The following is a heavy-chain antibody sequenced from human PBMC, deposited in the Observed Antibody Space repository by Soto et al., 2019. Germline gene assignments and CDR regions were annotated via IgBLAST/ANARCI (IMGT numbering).Heavy chain of an antibody. V-gene: IGHV4-34*01. Sequence: ASETLSLTCAVYGGSFSGYYWSWIRQPPGKGLEWIGEINHSGSTNYNPSLKSRVTISVDTSKNQFSLKLSSVTAADTAVYYCARYRQLWFRGYYGMDVWGQGTTVTVSS. CDR2: INHSGST. CDR1: GGSFSGYY. CDR3: ARYRQLWFRGYYGMDV. J-gene: IGHJ6*02. D-gene: IGHD5-18*01.